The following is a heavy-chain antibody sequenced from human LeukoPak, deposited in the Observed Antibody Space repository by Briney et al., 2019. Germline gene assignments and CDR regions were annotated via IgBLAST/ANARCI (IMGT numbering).Heavy chain of an antibody. Sequence: KPSETLSLTCDVFGGSFTDYFWTWLRQSPGKGLEWIGEINDYTANTNYNPSLNSRVSISLEKSKNQFSLELRSVTAADTAVYYCARGRIAKIVVVHSFHYGMDVWGQGTTVTVSS. D-gene: IGHD3-22*01. CDR1: GGSFTDYF. V-gene: IGHV4-34*01. J-gene: IGHJ6*02. CDR3: ARGRIAKIVVVHSFHYGMDV. CDR2: INDYTANT.